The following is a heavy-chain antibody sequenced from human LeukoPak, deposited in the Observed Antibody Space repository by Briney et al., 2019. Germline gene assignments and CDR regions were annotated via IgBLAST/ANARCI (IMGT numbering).Heavy chain of an antibody. D-gene: IGHD2-2*01. CDR1: GFTFSSYG. Sequence: GGSLRLSCAASGFTFSSYGMHWVRQAPGKGLEWVAVISYDGSNKYYADSVKGRFTISRDNSKNTLYLQMNSLRAEDTAVYYCAKDSGVPAAMYAFDIWGQGTMVTVSS. J-gene: IGHJ3*02. CDR3: AKDSGVPAAMYAFDI. V-gene: IGHV3-30*18. CDR2: ISYDGSNK.